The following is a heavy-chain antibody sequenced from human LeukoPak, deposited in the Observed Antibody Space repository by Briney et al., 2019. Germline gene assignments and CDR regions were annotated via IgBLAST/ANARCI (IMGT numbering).Heavy chain of an antibody. CDR1: GGSISSSSYY. Sequence: SETLSLTCTVSGGSISSSSYYWGWIRQPPGKGLEWIGNIYYSGNTYYNPSLKSRVTISVDTSKNPFSLKLSSVTAADTAVYYCAAPGWRDLFDYWGQGSLVTVSS. D-gene: IGHD6-19*01. CDR2: IYYSGNT. V-gene: IGHV4-39*01. CDR3: AAPGWRDLFDY. J-gene: IGHJ4*02.